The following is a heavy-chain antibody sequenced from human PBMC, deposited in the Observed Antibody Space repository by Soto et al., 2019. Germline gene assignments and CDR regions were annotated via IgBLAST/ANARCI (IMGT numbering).Heavy chain of an antibody. J-gene: IGHJ3*02. Sequence: SETLSLTCTVSGGSISSYYWSWIRQPPGKGLEWIGYIYYSGSTNYNPSLKSRVTISVDTSKNQFSLKLSSVTAADTAVYYCARANDYGESIGGDFDIWGKGTMVTVSS. D-gene: IGHD4-17*01. CDR1: GGSISSYY. CDR3: ARANDYGESIGGDFDI. CDR2: IYYSGST. V-gene: IGHV4-59*01.